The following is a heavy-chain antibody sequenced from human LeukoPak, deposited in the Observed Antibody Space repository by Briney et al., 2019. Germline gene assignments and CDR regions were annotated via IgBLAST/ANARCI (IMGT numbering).Heavy chain of an antibody. CDR3: ARERLRRDAFDI. CDR2: IYYSGST. CDR1: GGSISSYY. D-gene: IGHD2-8*01. J-gene: IGHJ3*02. V-gene: IGHV4-59*01. Sequence: SETLSLTCTVSGGSISSYYWSWIRQPPGKGLEWIGYIYYSGSTNYNPSLKSRVTISVDTSKNQFSLKLSSVTAADTAVYYCARERLRRDAFDIWGQGTIVTVSS.